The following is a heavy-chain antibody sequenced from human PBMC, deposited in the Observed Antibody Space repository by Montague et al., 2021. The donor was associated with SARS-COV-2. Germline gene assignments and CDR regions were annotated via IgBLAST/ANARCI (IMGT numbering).Heavy chain of an antibody. D-gene: IGHD2-2*02. CDR2: INHGGNT. CDR3: ARLRDGVVPSPIPGIGPYFTYYYMDV. J-gene: IGHJ6*03. V-gene: IGHV4-34*01. Sequence: SETLSLTCAVHGGSFSGYYWNWIRQPPGKGLEWIGEINHGGNTNYNPSLKNRLTISVDTSKNQFSLKLTSVAATDTAVYYCARLRDGVVPSPIPGIGPYFTYYYMDVWGKGTTVTVSS. CDR1: GGSFSGYY.